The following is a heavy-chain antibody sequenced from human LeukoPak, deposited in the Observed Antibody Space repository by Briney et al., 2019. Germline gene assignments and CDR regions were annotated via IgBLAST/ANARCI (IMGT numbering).Heavy chain of an antibody. V-gene: IGHV3-21*01. CDR2: ISSSTDYI. J-gene: IGHJ4*02. D-gene: IGHD4-17*01. CDR3: ARGLGDYGDYYFDS. Sequence: GGSLRLXCAASGLTYTSYTMNWVRRAPGKGLESVSSISSSTDYIYYADSVKGRFTISRDNAKNSLYLQMNSLRAEDTAVYYCARGLGDYGDYYFDSWGQGTLVTVSS. CDR1: GLTYTSYT.